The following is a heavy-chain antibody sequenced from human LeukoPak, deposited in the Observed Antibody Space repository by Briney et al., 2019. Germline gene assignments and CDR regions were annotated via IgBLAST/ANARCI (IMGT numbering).Heavy chain of an antibody. J-gene: IGHJ6*03. CDR1: GGSISSYY. Sequence: PSETLSLTCTVSGGSISSYYWSWIRQPAGKGLEWIGRIYTSGSTNYNPSLKSRVTISVDKSKNQFSLKLSSVTAADTAVYYCAREGYCSSTSCYAYYYYYMDVWGKGTTVTVSS. D-gene: IGHD2-2*01. CDR2: IYTSGST. V-gene: IGHV4-4*07. CDR3: AREGYCSSTSCYAYYYYYMDV.